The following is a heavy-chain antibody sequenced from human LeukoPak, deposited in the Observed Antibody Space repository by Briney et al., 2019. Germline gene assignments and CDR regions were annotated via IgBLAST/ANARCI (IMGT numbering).Heavy chain of an antibody. CDR1: GFTFSSYG. CDR3: AKLPMTTVTTRWFDP. D-gene: IGHD4-17*01. Sequence: GGSLRLSCAASGFTFSSYGMSWVRQAPGKGLEWVSAISGSGGSTYYADSVKGRFTISRDNSKNTLYLQMNSLGAEDTAVYYCAKLPMTTVTTRWFDPWGQGTLVTVSS. V-gene: IGHV3-23*01. J-gene: IGHJ5*02. CDR2: ISGSGGST.